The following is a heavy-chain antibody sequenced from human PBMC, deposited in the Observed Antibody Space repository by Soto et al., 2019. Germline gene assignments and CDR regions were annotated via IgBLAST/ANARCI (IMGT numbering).Heavy chain of an antibody. J-gene: IGHJ4*02. V-gene: IGHV5-10-1*01. Sequence: GYSFTSYWINWVRQMPGKGLEWMGRIDPSDSYTNYSPSFQGHVTISADKSISTAYLQWSSLKASDTAMYYCARHLANYYDSSEGYWGQGTLVTVSS. CDR1: GYSFTSYW. CDR3: ARHLANYYDSSEGY. CDR2: IDPSDSYT. D-gene: IGHD3-22*01.